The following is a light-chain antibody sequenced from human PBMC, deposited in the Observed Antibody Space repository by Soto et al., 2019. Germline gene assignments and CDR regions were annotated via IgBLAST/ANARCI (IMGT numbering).Light chain of an antibody. CDR1: SSNIGSNY. Sequence: SVLTQPPSASVTPGQRVTISCSGSSSNIGSNYVYWYQQLPGTAPKLLIYRNNQRPSGVPDRFSGSKSGTSASLAISGLRSEDEADYYCAAWDDSLSGIYVFGTGTKVTVL. CDR2: RNN. CDR3: AAWDDSLSGIYV. V-gene: IGLV1-47*01. J-gene: IGLJ1*01.